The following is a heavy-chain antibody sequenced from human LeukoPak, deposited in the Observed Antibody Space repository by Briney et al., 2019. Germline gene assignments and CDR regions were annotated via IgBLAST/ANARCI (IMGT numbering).Heavy chain of an antibody. CDR3: AKGAEFWSGRLDY. V-gene: IGHV3-23*01. CDR2: ISGSGGST. J-gene: IGHJ4*02. Sequence: GGSLRLSCAASGFTFSSYGMHWVRQAPGKGLEWVSAISGSGGSTYYADSVKGRFTISRDNSKNTLYLQMNSLRAEDTAVYYCAKGAEFWSGRLDYWGQGTLVTVSS. D-gene: IGHD3-3*01. CDR1: GFTFSSYG.